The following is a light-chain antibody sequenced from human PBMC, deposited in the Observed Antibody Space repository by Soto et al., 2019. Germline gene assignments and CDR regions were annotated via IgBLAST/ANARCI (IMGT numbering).Light chain of an antibody. CDR3: QKYNSAPLT. J-gene: IGKJ4*01. Sequence: DIQMTQSPSSLSAAVGDRVTITCRASQGIRQYLAWYQQKPGKVPKLLIYEASNLQSGVPSRFRGGGSGTDFALTISSLQAEDVATYYCQKYNSAPLTFGGGTKVDIK. CDR2: EAS. CDR1: QGIRQY. V-gene: IGKV1-27*01.